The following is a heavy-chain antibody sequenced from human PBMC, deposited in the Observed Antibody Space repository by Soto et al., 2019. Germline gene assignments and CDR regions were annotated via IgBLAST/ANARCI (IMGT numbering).Heavy chain of an antibody. J-gene: IGHJ4*02. CDR3: ARGQRVDFWSGYQYYFDY. D-gene: IGHD3-3*01. V-gene: IGHV3-33*01. CDR2: IWNDGSNK. CDR1: GFTFSSYG. Sequence: GWSLRLSCAASGFTFSSYGMHWVRQAPGKGLEWVAVIWNDGSNKYYADSVKGRFTISRDNSKNTLYLQMNSLRAEDTAVYYCARGQRVDFWSGYQYYFDYWGQGTLVTVSS.